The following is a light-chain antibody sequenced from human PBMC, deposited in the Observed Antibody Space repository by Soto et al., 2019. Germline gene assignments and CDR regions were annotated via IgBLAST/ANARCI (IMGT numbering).Light chain of an antibody. Sequence: QSALTQPASVSGSPGQSITISCAGTSSDVGGYNYVSWYQQHPGRAPKLMIYEVSNRPSGVSNRFSGSRSGNTASLTISGVQAEDEADYYCSSHTNSNTHVVFGGGTQLTVL. CDR1: SSDVGGYNY. CDR2: EVS. J-gene: IGLJ2*01. V-gene: IGLV2-14*01. CDR3: SSHTNSNTHVV.